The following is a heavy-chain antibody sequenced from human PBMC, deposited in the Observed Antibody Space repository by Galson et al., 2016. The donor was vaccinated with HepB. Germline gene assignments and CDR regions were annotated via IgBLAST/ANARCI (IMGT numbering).Heavy chain of an antibody. D-gene: IGHD1-26*01. CDR3: ARARSGALPWGLPYH. CDR2: ITRDGST. J-gene: IGHJ5*02. CDR1: GGSFSGYY. V-gene: IGHV4-34*01. Sequence: SETLSLTCAVSGGSFSGYYWSWIRQPPGKGLEWIGEITRDGSTTYNPSLESRVTISIDTSKNQFSLRLSSVTAADTAVYYCARARSGALPWGLPYHWGQGTLVTVSS.